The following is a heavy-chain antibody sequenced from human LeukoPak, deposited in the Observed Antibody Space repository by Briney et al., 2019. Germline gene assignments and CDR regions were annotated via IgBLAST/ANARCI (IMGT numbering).Heavy chain of an antibody. J-gene: IGHJ4*02. V-gene: IGHV1-8*03. D-gene: IGHD2-15*01. Sequence: ASVKVSCKASGYTFTSYDINWVRQATGQGLEWMGWMNPNSGNTGYAQKFQGRVTITRNTSISTAYMELSSLTSEDSAVYYCARRDCTGGSCRTRIFDYWGQGTLVTVSS. CDR3: ARRDCTGGSCRTRIFDY. CDR1: GYTFTSYD. CDR2: MNPNSGNT.